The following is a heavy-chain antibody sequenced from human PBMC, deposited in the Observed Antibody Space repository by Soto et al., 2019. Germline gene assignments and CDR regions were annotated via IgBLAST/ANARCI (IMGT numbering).Heavy chain of an antibody. CDR1: GGSITNYY. Sequence: SETLSLTCTVSGGSITNYYWSWIRQPPGKGLEWIGYIYYRGRTNYNPSLKSRVTISVDTSKNQFSLKLTSVPAADTAVYYCARLDTVRGYYFDYWGQGTQVT. J-gene: IGHJ4*02. CDR3: ARLDTVRGYYFDY. CDR2: IYYRGRT. V-gene: IGHV4-59*01. D-gene: IGHD3-10*01.